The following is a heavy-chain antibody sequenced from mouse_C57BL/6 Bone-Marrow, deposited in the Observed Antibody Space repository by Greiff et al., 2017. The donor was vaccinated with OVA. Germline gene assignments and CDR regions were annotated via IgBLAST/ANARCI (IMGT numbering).Heavy chain of an antibody. CDR3: ARDKNSHYYAMDY. CDR1: GFTFSSYA. J-gene: IGHJ4*01. Sequence: EVQLVESGGGLVKPGGSLKLSCAASGFTFSSYALSWVRQTPEKRLAWVATISDGGSYTYYPDNVKGRFTISRDNAKNNLYLQMSHLKSEDTAMYYCARDKNSHYYAMDYWGQGTSVTVSS. V-gene: IGHV5-4*01. CDR2: ISDGGSYT.